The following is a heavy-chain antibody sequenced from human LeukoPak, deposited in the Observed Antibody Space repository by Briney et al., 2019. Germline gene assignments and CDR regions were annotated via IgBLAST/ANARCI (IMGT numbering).Heavy chain of an antibody. D-gene: IGHD3-10*01. CDR2: IYHSGST. CDR1: GGSLSSSTYH. J-gene: IGHJ6*03. CDR3: ARDLGPYYYYMDV. V-gene: IGHV4-39*07. Sequence: PSETLSLTCTVSGGSLSSSTYHWGWIRQPPGKGLEWIGYIYHSGSTYYNPSLKSRVTISVDRSKNQFSLKLSSVTAADTAVYYCARDLGPYYYYMDVWGKGTTVTVSS.